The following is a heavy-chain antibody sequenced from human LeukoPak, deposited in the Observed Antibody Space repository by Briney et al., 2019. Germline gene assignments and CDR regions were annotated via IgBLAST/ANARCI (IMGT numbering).Heavy chain of an antibody. CDR2: IYYCGRT. V-gene: IGHV4-59*01. Sequence: SETLSVTCTVSGGSISSYYWSWLRQPPGKGLEWIGYIYYCGRTNYNPSLKSRDTISVDTSKNQFSLKLSSVTAADTAVYYCARDKEYYYDSSGYSQYYYYGMDVGGQGTAVAFS. CDR1: GGSISSYY. J-gene: IGHJ6*02. D-gene: IGHD3-22*01. CDR3: ARDKEYYYDSSGYSQYYYYGMDV.